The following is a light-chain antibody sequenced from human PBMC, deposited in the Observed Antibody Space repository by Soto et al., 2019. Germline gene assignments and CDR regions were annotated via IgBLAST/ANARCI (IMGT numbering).Light chain of an antibody. CDR1: QSVLYSSNNKNY. CDR2: WAS. V-gene: IGKV4-1*01. CDR3: QQYDSTPYT. Sequence: DIVMTQSPDSLAVSLGERATINCKSSQSVLYSSNNKNYLAWYQQKPGQPPKLLIYWASTRESGVPDRFSGSGSGPDFTLTISSLQAEDLAVYYCQQYDSTPYTFGQGTKLEIK. J-gene: IGKJ2*01.